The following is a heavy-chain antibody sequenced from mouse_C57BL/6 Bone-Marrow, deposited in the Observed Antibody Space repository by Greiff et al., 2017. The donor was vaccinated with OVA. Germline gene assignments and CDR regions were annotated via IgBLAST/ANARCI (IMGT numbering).Heavy chain of an antibody. V-gene: IGHV10-1*01. CDR1: GFSFNTYA. Sequence: EVKLMESGGGLVQPKGSLKLSCAASGFSFNTYAMNWVRQAPGKGLEWVARIRSKSNNYATYYADSVKDRFTISRDDSESMLYLQMNNLKTEDTAMYYCAPMVSSAYWGQGTLVTVSA. CDR2: IRSKSNNYAT. J-gene: IGHJ3*01. D-gene: IGHD2-1*01. CDR3: APMVSSAY.